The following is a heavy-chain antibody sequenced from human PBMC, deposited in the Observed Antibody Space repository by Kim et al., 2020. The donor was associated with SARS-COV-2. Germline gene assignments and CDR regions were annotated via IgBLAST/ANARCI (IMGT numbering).Heavy chain of an antibody. V-gene: IGHV3-11*01. CDR3: ARDEGGYCTGGVCLYFDY. J-gene: IGHJ4*02. Sequence: KGRFTISRDNAKNSLYLQMNSLRAEDTAVYYCARDEGGYCTGGVCLYFDYWGQGTLVTVSS. D-gene: IGHD2-8*02.